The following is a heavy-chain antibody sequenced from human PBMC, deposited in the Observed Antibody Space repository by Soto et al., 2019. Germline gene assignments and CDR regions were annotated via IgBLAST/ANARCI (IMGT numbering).Heavy chain of an antibody. J-gene: IGHJ4*02. Sequence: QVQLVESGGGVVQPGRSLRLSCAASGFTFSSYGMHWVRQAPGKGLEWVADIWYDGSNKYYADSVKGRFTISRDNSKNTLYLQMNSLRAEDTAVYYCARDWDYGDYGHDYWGQGTLVTVSS. CDR1: GFTFSSYG. CDR2: IWYDGSNK. CDR3: ARDWDYGDYGHDY. D-gene: IGHD4-17*01. V-gene: IGHV3-33*01.